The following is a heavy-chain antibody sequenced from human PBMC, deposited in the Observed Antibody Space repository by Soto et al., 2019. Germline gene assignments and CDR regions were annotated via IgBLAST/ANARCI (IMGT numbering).Heavy chain of an antibody. CDR1: GGSINNYY. CDR3: ARGPPFDP. Sequence: QVQLQESGPGLVRPSETLSLTCTVSGGSINNYYWSWNRLPAGKGLEWIGRVYTSGSTNYNPSLKNRVTMSVDRPNNQFSLRVSSVTAADTAIYYCARGPPFDPWGQGTLVTVSS. J-gene: IGHJ5*02. CDR2: VYTSGST. V-gene: IGHV4-4*07.